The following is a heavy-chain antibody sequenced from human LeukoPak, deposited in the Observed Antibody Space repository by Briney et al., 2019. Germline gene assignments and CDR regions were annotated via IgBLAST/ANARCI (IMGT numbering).Heavy chain of an antibody. J-gene: IGHJ4*02. CDR2: IIPIFGTA. Sequence: ASVKVSCKASGGTFSSYAISWVRQAPGQGLEWMGGIIPIFGTANYTQKFQGRVTITADESTSTAYMELSSLRSEDTAVYYCARVGSYYGDYAGFVWGQGTLVTVSS. V-gene: IGHV1-69*13. CDR3: ARVGSYYGDYAGFV. D-gene: IGHD4-17*01. CDR1: GGTFSSYA.